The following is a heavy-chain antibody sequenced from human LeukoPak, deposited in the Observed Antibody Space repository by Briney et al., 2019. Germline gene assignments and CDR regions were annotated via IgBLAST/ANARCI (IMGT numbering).Heavy chain of an antibody. Sequence: GASVKVSCKASGYTFTSYYMHWVRQAPGQGLEWMGIINPSGGSTSYAQKFQGRVTMTEDTSTDTAYMELSSLRSEDTAVYYCATAPSIEWELLPLGRRYYYYYGMDVWGQGTTVTVSS. V-gene: IGHV1-46*01. CDR2: INPSGGST. CDR1: GYTFTSYY. D-gene: IGHD1-26*01. CDR3: ATAPSIEWELLPLGRRYYYYYGMDV. J-gene: IGHJ6*02.